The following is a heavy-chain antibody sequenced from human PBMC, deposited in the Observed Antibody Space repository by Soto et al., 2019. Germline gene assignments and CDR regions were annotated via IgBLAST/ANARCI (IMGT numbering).Heavy chain of an antibody. V-gene: IGHV3-23*01. J-gene: IGHJ4*01. CDR3: TKARCSGDTCFVPDY. D-gene: IGHD2-15*01. Sequence: EVQVLESGGGLGQPGGSLRLSCAASGFTFSSYTMAWVRQAPGKGLEWVSSISGSGGSPYYADSVQGRFTISRDNYKNTVSLQVNSLRAEDTATYYCTKARCSGDTCFVPDYWGHGTLVIVSS. CDR2: ISGSGGSP. CDR1: GFTFSSYT.